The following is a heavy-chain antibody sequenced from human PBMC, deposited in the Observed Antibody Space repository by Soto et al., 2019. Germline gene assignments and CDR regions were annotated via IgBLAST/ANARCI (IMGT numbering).Heavy chain of an antibody. V-gene: IGHV1-18*01. D-gene: IGHD3-22*01. Sequence: ASVKFSCKTSGYTFTAYCISWVRPAPGQGLKWMGWISGYSGNTNYIQRIQGRVTMTTDTFTSTVYMELSSLRCEDTALYYCAREGYYDGSGYYRGLLDYWAQATPVIVSS. CDR1: GYTFTAYC. J-gene: IGHJ4*02. CDR2: ISGYSGNT. CDR3: AREGYYDGSGYYRGLLDY.